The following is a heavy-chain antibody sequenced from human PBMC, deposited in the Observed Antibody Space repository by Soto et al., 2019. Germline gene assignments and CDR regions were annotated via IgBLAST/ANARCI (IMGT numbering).Heavy chain of an antibody. Sequence: EVQLLESGGGLVQPGGSLRLSCAASGFTFSSDAMSWVRQAPGKGLEWVSAISGSGGSTYYADSVKGRFTISRDNSKNALYLQMNRLRAEDTAVYYCAKERADSSGNGDAFDIWGQGTMVTVSS. D-gene: IGHD3-22*01. CDR2: ISGSGGST. CDR1: GFTFSSDA. CDR3: AKERADSSGNGDAFDI. J-gene: IGHJ3*02. V-gene: IGHV3-23*01.